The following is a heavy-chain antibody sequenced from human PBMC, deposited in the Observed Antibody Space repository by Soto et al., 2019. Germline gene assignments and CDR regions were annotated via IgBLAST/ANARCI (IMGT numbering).Heavy chain of an antibody. Sequence: SETLSLTCTVSGGSMNNNYWGWIRQPPGKGLEWIGSIYYSGSTYYNPSLKSRVTISVDTSKNQFSLKLSSVTAADTAVYYCASPSYGSGSYYNVMGYYYGMDVWGQGTTVT. CDR2: IYYSGST. CDR3: ASPSYGSGSYYNVMGYYYGMDV. J-gene: IGHJ6*02. V-gene: IGHV4-39*01. CDR1: GGSMNNNY. D-gene: IGHD3-10*01.